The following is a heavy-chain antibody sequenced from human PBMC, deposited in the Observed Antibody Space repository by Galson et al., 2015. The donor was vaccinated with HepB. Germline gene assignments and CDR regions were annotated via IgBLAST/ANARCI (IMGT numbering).Heavy chain of an antibody. V-gene: IGHV1-2*02. Sequence: SVTVSCKASGYTFTGYYMHWVRQAPGQGLEWMGWINPNSGGTNYAQKFQGRVTMTRDTSISTAYMELGRLRSDDTAVYYCARVGQYYYYYGMDVWGQGTTVTVSS. J-gene: IGHJ6*02. CDR1: GYTFTGYY. CDR3: ARVGQYYYYYGMDV. CDR2: INPNSGGT.